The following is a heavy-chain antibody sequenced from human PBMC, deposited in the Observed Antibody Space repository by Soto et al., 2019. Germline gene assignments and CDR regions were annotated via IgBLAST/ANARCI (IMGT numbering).Heavy chain of an antibody. V-gene: IGHV3-21*01. J-gene: IGHJ4*02. Sequence: GGSLRLSCAASGFTFSSYSMNWVRQAPGKGLEWVSSTDSSSSYIYYEDSVKGRFTVSGDNAKNSLYLQMNSLRAEDTAVYYRARTGTARSLDYWGQGT. CDR2: TDSSSSYI. CDR3: ARTGTARSLDY. CDR1: GFTFSSYS. D-gene: IGHD6-13*01.